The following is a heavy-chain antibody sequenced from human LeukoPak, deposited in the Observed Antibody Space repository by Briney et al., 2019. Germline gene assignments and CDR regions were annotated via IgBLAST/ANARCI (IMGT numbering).Heavy chain of an antibody. J-gene: IGHJ4*02. Sequence: GGSLRLSCTASGFTFGDYAMTWVRQAPGKGLEWVGFIRSNLYGGTPEYAAPVKGRFTISRDDSNSIAYLEMDSLKTDDTAVYYCTRDQTPYYWGQGTLVTVSS. V-gene: IGHV3-49*04. CDR2: IRSNLYGGTP. CDR3: TRDQTPYY. CDR1: GFTFGDYA.